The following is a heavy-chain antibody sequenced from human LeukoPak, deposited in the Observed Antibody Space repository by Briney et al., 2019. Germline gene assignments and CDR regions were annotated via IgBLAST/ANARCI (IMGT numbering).Heavy chain of an antibody. CDR2: ISSSSSTI. Sequence: PGGSLRLSCAASGFTFSSYSMNWVRQAPGKGLEWVSYISSSSSTIYYADSVKGRFTISRDNAKNSLYLQMNSLRAEDTAVYYCAREGGSGRLYYYYYGMDVGGQGTTVTVSS. D-gene: IGHD3-10*01. V-gene: IGHV3-48*01. CDR1: GFTFSSYS. J-gene: IGHJ6*02. CDR3: AREGGSGRLYYYYYGMDV.